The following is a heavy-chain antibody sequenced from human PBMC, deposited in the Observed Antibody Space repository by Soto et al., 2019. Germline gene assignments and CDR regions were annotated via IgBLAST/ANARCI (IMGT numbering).Heavy chain of an antibody. Sequence: QVQLVESGGGVVQPGRSLRLSCAASGFTFSSYGMHWVRQAPGKGLEWVAVIWYDGSNKYYADSVKGRFTISRDNSKNTLYRQMNSLRAEDTAVYYCARADCSGGSCRGWFDPWGQGTLVTVSS. V-gene: IGHV3-33*01. CDR1: GFTFSSYG. J-gene: IGHJ5*02. CDR2: IWYDGSNK. D-gene: IGHD2-15*01. CDR3: ARADCSGGSCRGWFDP.